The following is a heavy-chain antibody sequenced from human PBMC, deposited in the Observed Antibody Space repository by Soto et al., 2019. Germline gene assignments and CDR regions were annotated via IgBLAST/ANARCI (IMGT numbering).Heavy chain of an antibody. D-gene: IGHD6-19*01. V-gene: IGHV3-30*18. CDR1: GFTFSYYG. CDR3: AKSRLASSETSGMDV. J-gene: IGHJ6*02. CDR2: ISYDGRKK. Sequence: QVQLVESGGGVVQPGSFLRLSCATSGFTFSYYGLHWVRQAPGRGLEWVAVISYDGRKKNYVDSVKGRFTVSRDKSTNKLSLQMTDLRPEDTAVYFCAKSRLASSETSGMDVWGPGTTVTVSS.